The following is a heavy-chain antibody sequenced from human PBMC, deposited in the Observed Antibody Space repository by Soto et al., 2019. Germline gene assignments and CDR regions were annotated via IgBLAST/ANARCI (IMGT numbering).Heavy chain of an antibody. CDR1: RFTFSTYG. D-gene: IGHD3-10*01. CDR3: AKSAMIRGGGWFDP. Sequence: EVQLLESGGGLVQPGGSLRLSCAASRFTFSTYGMSWVHQAPGKGLEWVSDISGSGGNTYYADSVKGRFTISRDNSKNTLYLQMNSLRAEDTAVYYCAKSAMIRGGGWFDPWGQGTLVTVSS. V-gene: IGHV3-23*01. J-gene: IGHJ5*02. CDR2: ISGSGGNT.